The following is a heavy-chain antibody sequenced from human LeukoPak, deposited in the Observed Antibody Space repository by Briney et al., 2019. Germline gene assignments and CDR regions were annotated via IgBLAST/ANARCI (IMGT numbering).Heavy chain of an antibody. CDR3: ARDGALEHPY. CDR2: ISGSGGST. CDR1: GFTFSSYA. J-gene: IGHJ4*02. D-gene: IGHD3-16*01. V-gene: IGHV3-23*01. Sequence: PGGSLRLSCAASGFTFSSYAMSWVRQAPEKGLEWVSAISGSGGSTYYADSVKGRFSISRDNSKNTLYLQMNSLRGEDTAVYYCARDGALEHPYWGQGTLVTVSS.